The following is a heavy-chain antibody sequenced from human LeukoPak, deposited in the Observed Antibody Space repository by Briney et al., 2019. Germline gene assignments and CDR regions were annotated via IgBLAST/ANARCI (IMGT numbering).Heavy chain of an antibody. CDR3: VRAVGGNDGRTFGY. CDR2: ISSSGSTI. J-gene: IGHJ4*02. D-gene: IGHD3-3*01. CDR1: GFTFSDYY. Sequence: GGSLRLSCAASGFTFSDYYMSWIRQAPGKGLEWVSYISSSGSTIYYADSVKGRFTISRDNAKNTLYLQMNSLRAEDTAMYYCVRAVGGNDGRTFGYWAQGTLVTVSS. V-gene: IGHV3-11*04.